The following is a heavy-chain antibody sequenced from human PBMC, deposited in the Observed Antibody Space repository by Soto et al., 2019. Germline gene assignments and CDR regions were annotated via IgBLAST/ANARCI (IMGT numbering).Heavy chain of an antibody. V-gene: IGHV1-46*01. CDR1: GDTFTSHW. Sequence: QVQLVQSGAEVMKPGASVKVSCKASGDTFTSHWMHWVRQAPGQGIEWMAVINPSGTYPPYAQEFKGRLTLTRDTSTSTAYMELSSLSSDDTAVYYCARDHSRDEEAWWLDPWGQGTLVTVSS. CDR2: INPSGTYP. J-gene: IGHJ5*02. CDR3: ARDHSRDEEAWWLDP.